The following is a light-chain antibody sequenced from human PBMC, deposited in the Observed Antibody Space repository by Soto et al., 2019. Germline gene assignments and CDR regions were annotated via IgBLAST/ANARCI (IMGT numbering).Light chain of an antibody. CDR1: QSVSGW. J-gene: IGKJ1*01. V-gene: IGKV1-5*03. CDR3: QHSNSNLWT. CDR2: KAS. Sequence: DIQMTQSPSTLSASVGDRVTITCRASQSVSGWLAWYQQKPGKAPKLLISKASNLESGVPTRFSGSGSGTEFTLTISSLQPDDFATYYCQHSNSNLWTFGQGTKVEIK.